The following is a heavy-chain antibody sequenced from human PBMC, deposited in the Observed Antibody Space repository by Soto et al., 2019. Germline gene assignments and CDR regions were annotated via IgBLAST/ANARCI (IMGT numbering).Heavy chain of an antibody. CDR2: IWYDGSNK. CDR1: GFTFSNYG. CDR3: ARKGWRNDASTYWFHS. V-gene: IGHV3-33*01. J-gene: IGHJ5*01. Sequence: QVQLVESGGGVVQPGRSLRLSCVASGFTFSNYGMHWVRQAPGKGLEWVAVIWYDGSNKYHADSVKGRFTISRDNSKNTLSLQSNSLCAEETAVYYCARKGWRNDASTYWFHSWCQGSLLIVSS. D-gene: IGHD1-1*01.